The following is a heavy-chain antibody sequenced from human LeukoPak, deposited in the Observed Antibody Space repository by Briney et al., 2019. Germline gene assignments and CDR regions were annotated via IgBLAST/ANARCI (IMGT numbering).Heavy chain of an antibody. Sequence: GASVKVSCKASGFTFTSSAVQWVRQARGQRLEWIGWIVVGSGNTNYAQKFQERVTITRDMSTSTAYMELSSLRSEDTAVYYCARDQRGLRYFDWPPGFDFDYWGQGTLVTVSS. CDR3: ARDQRGLRYFDWPPGFDFDY. J-gene: IGHJ4*02. D-gene: IGHD3-9*01. CDR1: GFTFTSSA. CDR2: IVVGSGNT. V-gene: IGHV1-58*01.